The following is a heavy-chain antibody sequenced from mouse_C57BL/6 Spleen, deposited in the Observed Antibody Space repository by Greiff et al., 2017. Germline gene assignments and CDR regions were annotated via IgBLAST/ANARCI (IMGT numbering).Heavy chain of an antibody. CDR2: INYDGSST. V-gene: IGHV5-16*01. CDR3: ARERFPYYAMDY. CDR1: GFTFSDYY. J-gene: IGHJ4*01. Sequence: EVHLVESEGGLVQPGSSMKLSCTASGFTFSDYYMAWVRQVPEKGLEWVANINYDGSSTYYLDSLKSRFIISRDNAKNILYLQMSSLKSEDTATYYCARERFPYYAMDYWGQGTSVTVSS.